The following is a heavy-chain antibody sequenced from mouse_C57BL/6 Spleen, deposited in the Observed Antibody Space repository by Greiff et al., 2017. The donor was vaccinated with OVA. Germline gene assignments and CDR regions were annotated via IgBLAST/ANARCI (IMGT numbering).Heavy chain of an antibody. V-gene: IGHV1-50*01. CDR1: GYTFTSYW. D-gene: IGHD1-1*01. J-gene: IGHJ1*03. CDR3: ARWGPYGSSLRPYFDV. CDR2: IDPSDSYT. Sequence: QVQLQQPGAELVKPGASVKLSCKASGYTFTSYWMQWVKQRPGQGLEWIGEIDPSDSYTNYNQKFKGKATLTVDTSSSTAYMQLSSLTSEDSAVYYCARWGPYGSSLRPYFDVWGTGTTVTVSS.